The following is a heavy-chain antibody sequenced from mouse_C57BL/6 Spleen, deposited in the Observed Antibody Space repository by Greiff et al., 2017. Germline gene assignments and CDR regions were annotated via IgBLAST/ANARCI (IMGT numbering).Heavy chain of an antibody. D-gene: IGHD1-1*01. CDR1: GYSITSGYY. CDR2: ISYDGSN. J-gene: IGHJ4*01. Sequence: EVKLQESGPGLVKPSQSLSLTCSVTGYSITSGYYWNWIRQFPGNKLEWMGYISYDGSNNYNPSLKNRISITSDTSKNQFFLKLNSVTTEDTATYYCASHGSSWSMDDWGQGTSVTVSS. CDR3: ASHGSSWSMDD. V-gene: IGHV3-6*01.